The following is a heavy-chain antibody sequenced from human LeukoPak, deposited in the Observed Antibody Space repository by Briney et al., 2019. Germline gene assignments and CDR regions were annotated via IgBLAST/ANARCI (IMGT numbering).Heavy chain of an antibody. J-gene: IGHJ4*02. CDR2: IYYSGST. CDR1: GGSISSSSYY. D-gene: IGHD2-8*02. V-gene: IGHV4-39*01. Sequence: PSETLSLTCTVSGGSISSSSYYWGWIRQPPGKGLEWIGSIYYSGSTYYNPSLKSRVTISVDTSKNQFSLKLSSVTAADTAVYHCARRLEMPWGCDDNWGQGTLVTVSS. CDR3: ARRLEMPWGCDDN.